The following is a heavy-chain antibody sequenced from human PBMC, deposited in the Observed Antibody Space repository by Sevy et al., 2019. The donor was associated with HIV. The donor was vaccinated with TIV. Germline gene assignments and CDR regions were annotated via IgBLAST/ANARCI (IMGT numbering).Heavy chain of an antibody. CDR3: ARDRPPPGIAAAGLFYSDYGMDV. Sequence: SETLSLTCTVSGGSISTYYWSWIRQPTGKGLEWIGYIYYSGTTNYNPSLKSRVTISVDTSKNQISLKLSSVNAADTAVYYCARDRPPPGIAAAGLFYSDYGMDVWGQGTTVTVSS. V-gene: IGHV4-59*01. CDR1: GGSISTYY. CDR2: IYYSGTT. J-gene: IGHJ6*02. D-gene: IGHD6-13*01.